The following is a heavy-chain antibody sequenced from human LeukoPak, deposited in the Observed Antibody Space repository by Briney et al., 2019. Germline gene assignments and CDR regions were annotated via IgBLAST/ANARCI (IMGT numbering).Heavy chain of an antibody. D-gene: IGHD3-3*01. CDR2: ISSSSSTI. J-gene: IGHJ4*02. Sequence: GRSLRLSCAASGYTFSSYSMDWVLQAPGKGLEWVSYISSSSSTIYYADSVKGRFTISRDNAKNSLYLQMNSLRAEDTAVYSCARIKVEYYDFWSGYDAFDYWGQGTLVTVSP. V-gene: IGHV3-48*01. CDR1: GYTFSSYS. CDR3: ARIKVEYYDFWSGYDAFDY.